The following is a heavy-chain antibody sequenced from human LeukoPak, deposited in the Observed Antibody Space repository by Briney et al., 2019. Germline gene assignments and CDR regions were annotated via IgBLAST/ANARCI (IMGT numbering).Heavy chain of an antibody. J-gene: IGHJ4*02. CDR1: GFTFSNYA. D-gene: IGHD3-22*01. Sequence: PGGSLRLSCAASGFTFSNYAMSWVRQAPGKGLEWVSAITPSGGDTFHADSVKGRFTISRDNSKSTLYLQMNSLRAEDTAVYYCARDGDVSGYSDWGQGTLVTVSS. CDR2: ITPSGGDT. CDR3: ARDGDVSGYSD. V-gene: IGHV3-23*01.